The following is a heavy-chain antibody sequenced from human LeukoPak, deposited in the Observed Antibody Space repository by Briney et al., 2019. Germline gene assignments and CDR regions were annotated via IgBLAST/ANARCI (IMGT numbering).Heavy chain of an antibody. J-gene: IGHJ6*02. CDR2: ISSSSRYI. D-gene: IGHD3-3*01. Sequence: PGGSLRLSCAASGFTFSSYSMNWVRQAPGKGLEWVSSISSSSRYIYYADSVKGRFTISRDNAKNSLYLQMNSLRAEDTAVYYCARVELYDFWSGYYWSYYGMDVWGQGTTVTVSS. CDR3: ARVELYDFWSGYYWSYYGMDV. CDR1: GFTFSSYS. V-gene: IGHV3-21*01.